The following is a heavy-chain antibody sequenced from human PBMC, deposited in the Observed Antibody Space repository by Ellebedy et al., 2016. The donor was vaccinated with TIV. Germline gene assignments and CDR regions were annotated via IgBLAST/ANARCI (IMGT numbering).Heavy chain of an antibody. CDR1: GGSISSYY. CDR2: IYYSGST. J-gene: IGHJ6*02. CDR3: ARSMVRGPNFYYYGMDV. D-gene: IGHD3-10*01. V-gene: IGHV4-59*01. Sequence: SETLSLTCTVSGGSISSYYWSWIRQPPGKGLEWIGYIYYSGSTNYNPSLKSRVTISVDTSKNQFSLKLSSVTAADTAVYYCARSMVRGPNFYYYGMDVWGQGTTVTVSS.